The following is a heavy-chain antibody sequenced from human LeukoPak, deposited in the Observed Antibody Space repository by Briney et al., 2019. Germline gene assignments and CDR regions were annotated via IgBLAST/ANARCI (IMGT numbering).Heavy chain of an antibody. CDR1: RFTFSSYA. CDR3: ASGSYSSLDYGMDV. J-gene: IGHJ6*02. Sequence: GGSLRLSCAAPRFTFSSYAMTWVRQAPGKGLEWVSAISGSGGSTYYADSVKGRFTISRDNSKNTLYLQMNSLRAEDTAVYYCASGSYSSLDYGMDVWGQGTTVTVSS. V-gene: IGHV3-23*01. D-gene: IGHD1-26*01. CDR2: ISGSGGST.